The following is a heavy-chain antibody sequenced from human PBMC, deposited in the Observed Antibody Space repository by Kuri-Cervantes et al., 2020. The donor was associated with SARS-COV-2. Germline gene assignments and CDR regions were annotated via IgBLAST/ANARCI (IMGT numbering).Heavy chain of an antibody. V-gene: IGHV3-7*01. CDR3: ARDVGFGEFPNWFDP. CDR1: GFTFSSYW. J-gene: IGHJ5*01. D-gene: IGHD3-10*01. Sequence: GESLKISCAASGFTFSSYWMSWARQAPGKGLEWVANIKQDGSEKYYVDSVKGRFTISRDNAKNSLYLQMNSLRAEDTAVYYCARDVGFGEFPNWFDPWGQGNLVNGAS. CDR2: IKQDGSEK.